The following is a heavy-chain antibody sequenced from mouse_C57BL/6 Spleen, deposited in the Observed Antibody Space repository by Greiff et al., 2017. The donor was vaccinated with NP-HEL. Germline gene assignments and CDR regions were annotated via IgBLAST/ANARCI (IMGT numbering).Heavy chain of an antibody. CDR2: INPNNGGT. CDR1: GYTFTDYY. Sequence: EVQLQQSGPELVKPGASVKISCKASGYTFTDYYMNWVKQSHGKSLEWIGDINPNNGGTSYNQKFKGKATLTVDKSSSTAYMELRSLTSEDSAVYYCARSLPYYSNPDYWGQGTTLTVSS. J-gene: IGHJ2*01. V-gene: IGHV1-26*01. CDR3: ARSLPYYSNPDY. D-gene: IGHD2-5*01.